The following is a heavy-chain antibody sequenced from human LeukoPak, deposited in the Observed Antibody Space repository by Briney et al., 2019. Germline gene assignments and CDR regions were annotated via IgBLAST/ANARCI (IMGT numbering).Heavy chain of an antibody. D-gene: IGHD6-13*01. J-gene: IGHJ4*02. CDR1: GFSLSTSGMC. Sequence: SGPALVKPTQTLTLTCTFPGFSLSTSGMCVSWIRQPPGKALEWLARIDWDDDKYYSTSLKTRLTISKDTSKNQVVLTMTNMDPVDTATYYCARIRWDYSSSWYYFDYWGQGTLVTVSS. V-gene: IGHV2-70*11. CDR3: ARIRWDYSSSWYYFDY. CDR2: IDWDDDK.